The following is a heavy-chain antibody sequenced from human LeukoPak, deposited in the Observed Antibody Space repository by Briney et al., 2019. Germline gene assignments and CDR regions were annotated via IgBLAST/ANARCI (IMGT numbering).Heavy chain of an antibody. V-gene: IGHV1-18*01. Sequence: ASVKVSCKASGYTFSSYGISWVRQAPGQGLEWMGWISNNNGNTNYAQKFQGRVTMTTDTSTGTAYMELRSLRSGDTAVYYCARATDSSGYPGYYYYMDVWGKGTTVTVSS. CDR1: GYTFSSYG. J-gene: IGHJ6*03. CDR3: ARATDSSGYPGYYYYMDV. CDR2: ISNNNGNT. D-gene: IGHD3-22*01.